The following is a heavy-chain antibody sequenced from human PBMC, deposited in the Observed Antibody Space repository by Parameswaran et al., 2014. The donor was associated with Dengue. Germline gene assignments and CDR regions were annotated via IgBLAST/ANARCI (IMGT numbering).Heavy chain of an antibody. V-gene: IGHV1-69*01. D-gene: IGHD3-22*01. CDR3: AGLYYYDSSGYYAYYYYGMDV. CDR2: IIPIFGTA. Sequence: VRQMPGKGLEWMGGIIPIFGTANYAQKFQGRVTITADESTSTAYMELSSLRSEDTAVYYCAGLYYYDSSGYYAYYYYGMDVWGPRDHGHRLL. J-gene: IGHJ6*01.